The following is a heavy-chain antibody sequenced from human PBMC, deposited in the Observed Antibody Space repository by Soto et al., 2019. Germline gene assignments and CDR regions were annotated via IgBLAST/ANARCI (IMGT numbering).Heavy chain of an antibody. Sequence: GGSLRLSCAASGFTVSSYAMSWVRQAPGKGLEWVSAISGSGGSTYYADSVKGRFTISRDNSKNTLYLQMNSLRAEDTAVYYCAKVKVFGDILDYYYGMDVWGQGTTVTVSS. J-gene: IGHJ6*02. CDR2: ISGSGGST. CDR1: GFTVSSYA. D-gene: IGHD2-15*01. CDR3: AKVKVFGDILDYYYGMDV. V-gene: IGHV3-23*01.